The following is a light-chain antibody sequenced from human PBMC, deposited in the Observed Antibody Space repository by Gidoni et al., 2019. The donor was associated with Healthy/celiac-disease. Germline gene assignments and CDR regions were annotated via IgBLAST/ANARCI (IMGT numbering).Light chain of an antibody. V-gene: IGKV1-5*03. Sequence: DIQMTQSPSTRSASVGDRVTITCRASQSISSWLAWYQQKPGKAPKLLIYKASSLESGVPSRFSGSGSGTEFTLTIISLQPDDFATYYCQQYNSYSFGQGTKLEIK. CDR3: QQYNSYS. CDR2: KAS. CDR1: QSISSW. J-gene: IGKJ2*01.